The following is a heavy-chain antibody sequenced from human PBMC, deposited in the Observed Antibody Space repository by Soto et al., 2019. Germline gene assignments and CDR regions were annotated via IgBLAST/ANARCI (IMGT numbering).Heavy chain of an antibody. V-gene: IGHV3-23*01. Sequence: EVRLLESGGGLVQPGGSLRLSCVASGFTFSNYAMSWVRQAPGKGLEWVSVVTGRSSSTYYADSVEGRFIISRDNSRNTLFLQINSLGAEDTAVYYCTKHLPSKKNQRRRADACHIWGQGTILTVSS. CDR3: TKHLPSKKNQRRRADACHI. CDR1: GFTFSNYA. J-gene: IGHJ3*02. CDR2: VTGRSSST. D-gene: IGHD2-2*01.